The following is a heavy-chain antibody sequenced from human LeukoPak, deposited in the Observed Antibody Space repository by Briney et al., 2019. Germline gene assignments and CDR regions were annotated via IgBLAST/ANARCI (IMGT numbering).Heavy chain of an antibody. Sequence: PGGSLRLSCAASGFTFSKYSINWVRQAPGKGLEWVANIKQDGSEKYYVDSVKGRFTISRDNAKNSLYLQMNSQRAEDTAVYYCARENLVGDAFDIWGQGTMVTVSS. J-gene: IGHJ3*02. CDR3: ARENLVGDAFDI. CDR2: IKQDGSEK. V-gene: IGHV3-7*01. CDR1: GFTFSKYS.